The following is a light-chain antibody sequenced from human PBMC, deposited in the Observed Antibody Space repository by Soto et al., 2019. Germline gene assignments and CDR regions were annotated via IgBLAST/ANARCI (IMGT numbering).Light chain of an antibody. Sequence: EIVMTQSPVTLSVSPGERATLSCRASQSVSSSYLAWYQQKPGQAPRLLIYGASSRATGIPDRFSGSGSGTDFTLTISRLEPEDFAVYYCQQYGNSRVTFGQGTRLEIK. J-gene: IGKJ5*01. CDR3: QQYGNSRVT. CDR2: GAS. V-gene: IGKV3-20*01. CDR1: QSVSSSY.